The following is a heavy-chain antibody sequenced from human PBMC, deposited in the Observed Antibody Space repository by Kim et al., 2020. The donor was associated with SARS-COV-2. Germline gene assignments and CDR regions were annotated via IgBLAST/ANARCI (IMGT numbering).Heavy chain of an antibody. CDR3: GRAAAGRGAFDI. CDR1: GDSVSTNNAI. V-gene: IGHV6-1*01. D-gene: IGHD6-13*01. Sequence: SQTLSLTCAISGDSVSTNNAIWNWIRQSPSRGLEWLGRIYYKSKWYIDYATSLKSRITINPDTSKNQISLQLNSVTPDDTAVYYCGRAAAGRGAFDIWGQ. J-gene: IGHJ3*02. CDR2: IYYKSKWYI.